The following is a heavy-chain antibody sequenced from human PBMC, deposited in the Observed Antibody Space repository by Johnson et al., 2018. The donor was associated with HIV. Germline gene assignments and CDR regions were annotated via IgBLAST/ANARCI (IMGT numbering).Heavy chain of an antibody. D-gene: IGHD4-11*01. V-gene: IGHV3-7*01. CDR1: GFTFSSYW. CDR3: ARNEYSNYGGRDAFDI. CDR2: IKQDGSEK. Sequence: VQLVESGGGLVQPGGSLRLSCAASGFTFSSYWMSWVRQAPGKGLEWVANIKQDGSEKYYVDSVKGRFTISRDNSKNSLYLQMNGLRAEDTAVYYCARNEYSNYGGRDAFDIWGQGTMVTVSS. J-gene: IGHJ3*02.